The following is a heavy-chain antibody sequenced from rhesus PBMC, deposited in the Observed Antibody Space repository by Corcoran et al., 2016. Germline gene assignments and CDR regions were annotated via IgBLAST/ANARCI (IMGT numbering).Heavy chain of an antibody. Sequence: QVQLQESGPGLVKPSETLSLTCAVSGYSISSDYGWSWIRPPPRKGLEWIGCIGGSSGSTNYNPSLKSRVTISKDTSKNQFSLRLSSVTAADTAVYYCARDDINYRAFDFWGQGLRVTVSS. J-gene: IGHJ3*01. CDR1: GYSISSDYG. CDR2: IGGSSGST. CDR3: ARDDINYRAFDF. V-gene: IGHV4-127*01. D-gene: IGHD4-23*01.